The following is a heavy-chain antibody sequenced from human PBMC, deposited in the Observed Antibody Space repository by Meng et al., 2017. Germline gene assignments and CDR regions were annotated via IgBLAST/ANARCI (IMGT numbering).Heavy chain of an antibody. CDR2: IYSGGST. CDR3: ARDSSSGWYHNY. CDR1: GFSVTTSY. J-gene: IGHJ4*02. Sequence: EVRLPGPGGGLIQPGGSLRLSRTASGFSVTTSYMSWVRQAPGKGLEWVSVIYSGGSTYYADSVKGRFSISRDSSKNTLYLQMNSLRAEDTAVYFCARDSSSGWYHNYWGQGTLVTVSS. V-gene: IGHV3-53*01. D-gene: IGHD6-19*01.